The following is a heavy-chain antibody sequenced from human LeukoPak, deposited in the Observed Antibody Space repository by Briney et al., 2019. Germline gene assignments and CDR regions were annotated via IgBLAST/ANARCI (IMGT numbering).Heavy chain of an antibody. J-gene: IGHJ4*02. V-gene: IGHV1-69*05. Sequence: SVKVSCKASGGTFSSYAISWVRQAPGQGLEWMGGIIPIFGTANYAQKFQGRVTITTDESTSTAYMELSSLRSEDTAVYYCARAPRGRDYDFWSGYRHWGQGTLVTVSS. CDR3: ARAPRGRDYDFWSGYRH. D-gene: IGHD3-3*01. CDR2: IIPIFGTA. CDR1: GGTFSSYA.